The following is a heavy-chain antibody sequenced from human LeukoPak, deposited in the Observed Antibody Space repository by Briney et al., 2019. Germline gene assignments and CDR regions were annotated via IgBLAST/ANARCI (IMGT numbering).Heavy chain of an antibody. CDR1: GFTFSSYA. CDR3: TTRGGSFSIFDY. Sequence: GGSLRLSCAASGFTFSSYAMSWVRQAPGKGLEWVSAISGSGGSTYYADSVKGRFTISRDNSKNTLYLQMNSLKTEDTAVYYCTTRGGSFSIFDYWGQGTLVTVSS. V-gene: IGHV3-23*01. J-gene: IGHJ4*02. D-gene: IGHD1-26*01. CDR2: ISGSGGST.